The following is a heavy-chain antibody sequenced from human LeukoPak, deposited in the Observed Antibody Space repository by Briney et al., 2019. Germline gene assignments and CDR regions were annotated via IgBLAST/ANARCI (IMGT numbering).Heavy chain of an antibody. D-gene: IGHD3-22*01. CDR1: GFTFGDYA. CDR3: TRLSRITMIVVDPTDWYFDL. V-gene: IGHV3-49*04. Sequence: QSGGSLRLSCTASGFTFGDYAMSWVRQAPGKGLEWVCFIRSKAYGGTTEYAASVKGRFTISRDDSKSIAYLQMDSLKTEDTAVYYCTRLSRITMIVVDPTDWYFDLWGRGTLVTVSS. CDR2: IRSKAYGGTT. J-gene: IGHJ2*01.